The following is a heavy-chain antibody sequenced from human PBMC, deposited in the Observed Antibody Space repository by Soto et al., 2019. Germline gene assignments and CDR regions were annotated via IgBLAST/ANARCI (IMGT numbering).Heavy chain of an antibody. CDR3: ARHNYDGSGYYYYYYGMDV. CDR1: GGCFSGDY. D-gene: IGHD3-22*01. J-gene: IGHJ6*02. V-gene: IGHV4-34*01. Sequence: QVQLQQWGAGLLKPSETLSLTCAVYGGCFSGDYWSWIRQPPEKGLEWIGEINHSGNTNYNPSLKSRVTISVDTSKNQFSLKLSSVTAADTAVYYCARHNYDGSGYYYYYYGMDVWGQGTTVTVSS. CDR2: INHSGNT.